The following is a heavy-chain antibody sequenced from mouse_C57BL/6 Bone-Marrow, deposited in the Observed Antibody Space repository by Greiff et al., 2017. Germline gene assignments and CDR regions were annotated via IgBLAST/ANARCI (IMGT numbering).Heavy chain of an antibody. CDR1: GYTFTSYW. Sequence: VQLQQPGAELVWPGTSVKLSCKASGYTFTSYWMHWVKQRPGQGLEWIGVIDPSDSYTNYNQKFKGKATLTVDTSSSTAYMQLSSLTSEDSAVYYCAKAGNYFDYWGQGTTLTVSS. D-gene: IGHD4-1*01. CDR2: IDPSDSYT. J-gene: IGHJ2*01. V-gene: IGHV1-59*01. CDR3: AKAGNYFDY.